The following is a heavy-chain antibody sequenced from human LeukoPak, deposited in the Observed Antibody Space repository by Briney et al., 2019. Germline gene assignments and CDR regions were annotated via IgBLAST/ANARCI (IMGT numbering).Heavy chain of an antibody. Sequence: ASVTVSFTASGYTFTVYYMQWVRQAPGQGVGWRGWINPNSGGTNYAQKFQGRVTMTRDTSISTAYMELSRLRSDDTAVYYCARPGYSSGWYLYYFDYWGQGTLVTVSS. CDR3: ARPGYSSGWYLYYFDY. V-gene: IGHV1-2*02. D-gene: IGHD6-19*01. J-gene: IGHJ4*02. CDR1: GYTFTVYY. CDR2: INPNSGGT.